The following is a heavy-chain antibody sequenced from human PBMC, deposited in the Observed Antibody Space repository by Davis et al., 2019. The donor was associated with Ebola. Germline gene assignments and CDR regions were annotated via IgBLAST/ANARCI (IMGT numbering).Heavy chain of an antibody. CDR2: IWYDGSNK. CDR3: AKDLLRGSGSYFSDY. J-gene: IGHJ4*02. V-gene: IGHV3-30*02. D-gene: IGHD3-10*01. Sequence: GGSLRLSCAASGFTFSSYGMHWVRQAPGKGLEWVALIWYDGSNKYYADSVKGRFTISRDNSKNTLYLQMNSLRAEDTAVYYCAKDLLRGSGSYFSDYWGQGTLVTVSS. CDR1: GFTFSSYG.